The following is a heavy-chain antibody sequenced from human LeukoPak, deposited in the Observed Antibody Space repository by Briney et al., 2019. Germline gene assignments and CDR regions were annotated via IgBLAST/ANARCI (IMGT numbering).Heavy chain of an antibody. CDR2: IYYSGST. Sequence: GSLRLSCAASGFTFDDYAMHWIRQPPGKGLEWIGYIYYSGSTNYNPSLKSRVTISVDTSKNQFSLKLSSVTAADTAVYYCARGLYSSGWWIYFDYWGQGTLVTVSS. CDR1: GFTFDDYA. D-gene: IGHD6-19*01. J-gene: IGHJ4*02. V-gene: IGHV4-59*01. CDR3: ARGLYSSGWWIYFDY.